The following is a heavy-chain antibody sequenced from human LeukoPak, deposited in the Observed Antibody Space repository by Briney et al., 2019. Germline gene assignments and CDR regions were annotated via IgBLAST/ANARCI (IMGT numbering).Heavy chain of an antibody. Sequence: ASVKVSCKASGYTFTSYYMHWVRQAPGQGLEWVGIINPSSGSTSYVQKFQGRVTMTRDTSTSTVYMELRSLSSDDTAVYYCASPSSGGKLFDPWGQGTQVTVSS. CDR3: ASPSSGGKLFDP. CDR1: GYTFTSYY. D-gene: IGHD3-10*01. V-gene: IGHV1-46*01. CDR2: INPSSGST. J-gene: IGHJ5*02.